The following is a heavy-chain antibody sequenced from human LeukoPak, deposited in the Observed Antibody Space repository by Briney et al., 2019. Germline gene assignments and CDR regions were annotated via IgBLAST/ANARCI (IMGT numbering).Heavy chain of an antibody. D-gene: IGHD3-22*01. CDR3: AREDDSSGYFDY. Sequence: SQTLSLTCTVSGGSISSGDYYWSWIRQPPGKGLEWIGYIYYSGSTYYNPSLKSRVTISVDTSKNQFSLKLSSVTAADTAVCYCAREDDSSGYFDYWGQGTPVTVSS. CDR2: IYYSGST. CDR1: GGSISSGDYY. J-gene: IGHJ4*02. V-gene: IGHV4-30-4*08.